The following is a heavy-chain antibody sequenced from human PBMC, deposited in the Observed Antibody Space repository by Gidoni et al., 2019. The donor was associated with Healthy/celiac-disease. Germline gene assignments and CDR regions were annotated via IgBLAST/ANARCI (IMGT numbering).Heavy chain of an antibody. CDR2: ISYDGSNK. V-gene: IGHV3-30*18. J-gene: IGHJ6*02. D-gene: IGHD2-2*01. CDR3: AKGEYQLLGYYYGMDV. CDR1: GFTCSSYG. Sequence: QVQLVESGGGVVQPGRSVRLSCADSGFTCSSYGMHWVRQDPGQGLEWLAVISYDGSNKYYADSVKGRFTISRDNSKNTLYLQMNSLRAEDTAVYYCAKGEYQLLGYYYGMDVWGQGTTVTVSS.